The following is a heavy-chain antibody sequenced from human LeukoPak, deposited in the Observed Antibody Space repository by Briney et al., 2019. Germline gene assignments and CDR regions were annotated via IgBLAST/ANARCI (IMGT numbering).Heavy chain of an antibody. D-gene: IGHD6-19*01. CDR2: ITVYNDDT. V-gene: IGHV1-18*01. Sequence: ASVKVSCKASGYTFSDYGINWVRQAPGQGLEWMGWITVYNDDTNYGQKFQGRVTMTTDTSTSTAYMELRRLRSDDTAVYYCARVPPRDIAVDIWGQGTMVTVSS. CDR1: GYTFSDYG. J-gene: IGHJ3*02. CDR3: ARVPPRDIAVDI.